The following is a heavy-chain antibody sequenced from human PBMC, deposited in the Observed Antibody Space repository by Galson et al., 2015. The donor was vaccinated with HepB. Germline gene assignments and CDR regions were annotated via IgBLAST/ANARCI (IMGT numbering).Heavy chain of an antibody. CDR2: ISGSGGTT. CDR3: ASADYYHDISGFYTFYFDS. V-gene: IGHV3-23*01. J-gene: IGHJ4*02. CDR1: GFSFSTYA. Sequence: SLRLSCAASGFSFSTYAMAWVRQAPGRGLEWVSLISGSGGTTYYAASVKGRFTVSRDNSKNTPRLQMNSLTAADTAVYYCASADYYHDISGFYTFYFDSWGRGTLVTVSS. D-gene: IGHD3-22*01.